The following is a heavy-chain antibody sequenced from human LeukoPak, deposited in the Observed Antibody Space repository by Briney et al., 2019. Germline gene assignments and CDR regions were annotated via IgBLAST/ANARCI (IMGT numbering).Heavy chain of an antibody. D-gene: IGHD3-9*01. CDR2: IKQDGSEK. CDR3: ARDILTGYASQPYPPYSYYGMDV. J-gene: IGHJ6*02. V-gene: IGHV3-7*01. Sequence: PGGSLRLSCAASGFTFSSYWMSWVRQAPGKGLEWVANIKQDGSEKYYVDSVKGRFTISRDNAKNSLYLQMNSLRAEDTAVYYCARDILTGYASQPYPPYSYYGMDVWGQGTTVTVSS. CDR1: GFTFSSYW.